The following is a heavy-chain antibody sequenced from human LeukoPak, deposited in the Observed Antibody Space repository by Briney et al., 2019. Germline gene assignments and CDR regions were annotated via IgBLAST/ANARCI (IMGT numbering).Heavy chain of an antibody. CDR3: ARVTEMATWFDY. CDR1: GGSISSSNY. Sequence: PSETLSLTCAVSGGSISSSNYWSWIRQPPGKGLEWIGEINHSGSTNYNPSLKSRVTISVDTSKNQFSLKLSSVTAAGTAVYYCARVTEMATWFDYWGQGTLVTVSS. V-gene: IGHV4-4*02. J-gene: IGHJ4*02. D-gene: IGHD5-24*01. CDR2: INHSGST.